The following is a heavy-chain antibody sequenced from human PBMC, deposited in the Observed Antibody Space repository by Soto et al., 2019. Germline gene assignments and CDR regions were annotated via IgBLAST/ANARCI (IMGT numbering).Heavy chain of an antibody. CDR3: ARESGLGSSSEAFDI. J-gene: IGHJ3*02. CDR1: GFTFSSYS. V-gene: IGHV3-21*01. Sequence: GGSLRLSCAASGFTFSSYSMNWVRQAPGKGLEWVSSISSSRSYIYYADSVKGRFTISRDNAKNSLYLQMNSLRAEDTAVYYCARESGLGSSSEAFDIWGQGTMVTVSS. D-gene: IGHD6-6*01. CDR2: ISSSRSYI.